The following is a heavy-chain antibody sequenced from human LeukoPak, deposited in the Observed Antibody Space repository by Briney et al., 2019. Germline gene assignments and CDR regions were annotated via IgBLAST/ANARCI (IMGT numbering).Heavy chain of an antibody. Sequence: PSETLSLTCTVSGYSISSGYYWGWIRQPPGKGLEWIGSIYHSGSTYYNPSLKSRVTISVDTSKNQFSLKLSSVTAADTAVCYCARGGMITFGAINWFDPWGQGTQVTVSS. V-gene: IGHV4-38-2*02. CDR2: IYHSGST. J-gene: IGHJ5*02. D-gene: IGHD3-16*01. CDR3: ARGGMITFGAINWFDP. CDR1: GYSISSGYY.